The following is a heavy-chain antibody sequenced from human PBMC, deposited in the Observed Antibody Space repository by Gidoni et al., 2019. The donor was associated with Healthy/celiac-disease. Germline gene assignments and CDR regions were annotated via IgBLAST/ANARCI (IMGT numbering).Heavy chain of an antibody. D-gene: IGHD3-10*01. Sequence: QAQLVDSGGGVVQPGRSPRLSCEAAGFTFSSYGMHWVRPAPGEGLEWVAVISYDGSNKYYSDSVKGRFTISRDNSKNTLYLQMNSLSAEDTAVYYCAKDLDTMRYGAFDIWGQGTMVTVSS. CDR3: AKDLDTMRYGAFDI. V-gene: IGHV3-30*18. CDR1: GFTFSSYG. J-gene: IGHJ3*02. CDR2: ISYDGSNK.